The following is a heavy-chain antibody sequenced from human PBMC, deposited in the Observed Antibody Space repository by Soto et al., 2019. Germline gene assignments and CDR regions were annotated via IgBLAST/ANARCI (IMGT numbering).Heavy chain of an antibody. Sequence: GESLKISCAASGFTFSSYAMSWVRQAPGKGLEWVSAISGSGGSTYYADSVKGRFTISRDNSKNTLYLQMNSLRAEDTAVYYCAKEGYCSGGSCYPLYFDYWGQGTLVTVSS. CDR3: AKEGYCSGGSCYPLYFDY. CDR1: GFTFSSYA. J-gene: IGHJ4*02. V-gene: IGHV3-23*01. D-gene: IGHD2-15*01. CDR2: ISGSGGST.